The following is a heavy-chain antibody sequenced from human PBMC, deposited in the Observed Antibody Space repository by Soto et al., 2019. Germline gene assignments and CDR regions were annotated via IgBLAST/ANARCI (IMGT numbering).Heavy chain of an antibody. J-gene: IGHJ4*02. D-gene: IGHD1-7*01. CDR2: INSDGTSI. CDR1: GIDFRNTW. Sequence: GGSLRLSCAASGIDFRNTWIHWVRQVPGKGLVWVSRINSDGTSIIYADFVKGRFTFSRDNAKNTIFLHMDSLRAEDTAVYYCAKDRNYPRDQFHYWGQGTLVTVSS. V-gene: IGHV3-74*01. CDR3: AKDRNYPRDQFHY.